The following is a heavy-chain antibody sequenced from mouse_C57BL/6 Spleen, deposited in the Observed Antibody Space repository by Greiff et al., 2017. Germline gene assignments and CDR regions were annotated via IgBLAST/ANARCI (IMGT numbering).Heavy chain of an antibody. Sequence: QVQLKQPGAELVMPGASVKLSCKASGYTFTSYWMHWVKQRPGQGLEWIGEIDPSDSYTNYNQKFKGKSTLTVDKSSSTAYMQLSSLTSEDSAVYYCARAFITTVGSHWYFDVWGTGTTVTVSS. V-gene: IGHV1-69*01. CDR2: IDPSDSYT. CDR3: ARAFITTVGSHWYFDV. D-gene: IGHD1-1*01. J-gene: IGHJ1*03. CDR1: GYTFTSYW.